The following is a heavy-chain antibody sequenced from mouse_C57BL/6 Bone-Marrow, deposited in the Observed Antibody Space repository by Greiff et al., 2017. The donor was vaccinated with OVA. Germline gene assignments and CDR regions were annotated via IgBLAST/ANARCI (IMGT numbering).Heavy chain of an antibody. CDR1: GYTFTDHT. D-gene: IGHD1-1*01. J-gene: IGHJ2*01. Sequence: VKVVESDAELVKPGASVKISCKVSGYTFTDHTIHWMKQRPEQGLEWIGYIYPRDGSTKYNEKFKGKATLTADKSSSTAYMQRNSLTSEDSAVYFCAGETLYNYGSSPVGQPDYLDYWGQGTTLTVSS. CDR3: AGETLYNYGSSPVGQPDYLDY. CDR2: IYPRDGST. V-gene: IGHV1-78*01.